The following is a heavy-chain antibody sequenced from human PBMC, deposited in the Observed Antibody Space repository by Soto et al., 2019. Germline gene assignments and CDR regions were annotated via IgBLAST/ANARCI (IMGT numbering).Heavy chain of an antibody. CDR2: IIPIFGTA. D-gene: IGHD6-6*01. V-gene: IGHV1-69*13. CDR3: AKNYALYSSSSMDV. CDR1: GGTSSSYA. Sequence: ASVEVSCKASGGTSSSYAISWVRQALGQGLEWMGGIIPIFGTANYAQKFQGRVTITADESTSTAYMELSSLRSEDTAVYYCAKNYALYSSSSMDVWGQGTTVTVSS. J-gene: IGHJ6*02.